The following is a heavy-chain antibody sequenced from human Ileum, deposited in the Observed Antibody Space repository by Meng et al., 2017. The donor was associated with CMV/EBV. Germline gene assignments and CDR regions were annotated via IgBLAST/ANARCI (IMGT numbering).Heavy chain of an antibody. J-gene: IGHJ4*02. V-gene: IGHV4-34*01. D-gene: IGHD2-2*01. CDR1: SFSGYD. CDR2: INHSGST. CDR3: AAGRDRGYCSSSSCYHFDS. Sequence: SFSGYDWTWIRQPPGKGLEWIGEINHSGSTNYIPSLKSRVTISVDTSKNQFSLKLSSVTAADTAVYYCAAGRDRGYCSSSSCYHFDSWGQGTLVTVSS.